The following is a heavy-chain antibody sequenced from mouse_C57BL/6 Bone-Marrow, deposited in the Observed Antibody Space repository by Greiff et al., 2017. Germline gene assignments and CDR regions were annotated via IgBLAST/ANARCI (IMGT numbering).Heavy chain of an antibody. V-gene: IGHV5-6*02. CDR1: GYTFSSYG. Sequence: EVMLVESGGDLVKPGGSLKLSCAASGYTFSSYGMSWVRQTPDKRLEWVATISSGGSYTYYPDSVKGRFTISRDNAKNTRYLQMSSLTSEDTAVYYCARRGYYGSSYTDYWGQGTTLTVSS. J-gene: IGHJ2*01. D-gene: IGHD1-1*01. CDR3: ARRGYYGSSYTDY. CDR2: ISSGGSYT.